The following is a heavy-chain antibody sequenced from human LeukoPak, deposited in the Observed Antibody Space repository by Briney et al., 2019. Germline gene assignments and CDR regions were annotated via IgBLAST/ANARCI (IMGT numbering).Heavy chain of an antibody. CDR2: INAGNGST. Sequence: ASVKVSCKASGYTFTSYAMHWVRQAPGQRLEWMGWINAGNGSTKYSQKFQGRVTITRDTSASTAYMELSSLRSEDTAVYYCARDRGRVWFGELSHRHDAFDIWGQGTMVTVSS. J-gene: IGHJ3*02. CDR1: GYTFTSYA. V-gene: IGHV1-3*01. CDR3: ARDRGRVWFGELSHRHDAFDI. D-gene: IGHD3-10*01.